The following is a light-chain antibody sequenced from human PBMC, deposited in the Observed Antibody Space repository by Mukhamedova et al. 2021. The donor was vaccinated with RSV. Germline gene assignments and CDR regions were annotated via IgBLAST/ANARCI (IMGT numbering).Light chain of an antibody. V-gene: IGLV1-44*01. CDR3: AAWVDSLIV. Sequence: RVTISCAGSSSYIGSKAVNWYQQLPGTAPKLIIYRNNQRPSGVPDRFSGSKSDTSASLAISGLQSDDEADTYCAAWVDSLIVFGG. CDR2: RNN. J-gene: IGLJ2*01. CDR1: SSYIGSKA.